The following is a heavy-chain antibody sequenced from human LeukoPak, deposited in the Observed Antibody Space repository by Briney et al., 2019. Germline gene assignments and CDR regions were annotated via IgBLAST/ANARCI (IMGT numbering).Heavy chain of an antibody. J-gene: IGHJ4*02. CDR3: LRENHDSGWSFDY. Sequence: GGSLRLSCAASGLTFSTYAMAWVRQAPGKGLEWVATIDTGGDNTYYADSVKGRFTISGDNSRNTLDLQMNSLRAEDTAVYYCLRENHDSGWSFDYWGQGTLVTVSS. CDR2: IDTGGDNT. V-gene: IGHV3-23*01. CDR1: GLTFSTYA. D-gene: IGHD3-22*01.